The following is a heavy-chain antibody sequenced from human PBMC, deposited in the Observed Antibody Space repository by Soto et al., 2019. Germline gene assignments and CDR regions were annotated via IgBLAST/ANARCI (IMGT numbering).Heavy chain of an antibody. J-gene: IGHJ4*02. D-gene: IGHD2-21*02. CDR3: AKDIGGDLLDDVGTGYDY. CDR1: GFTFDDYT. CDR2: ISWDGGST. V-gene: IGHV3-43*01. Sequence: EVQLVESGGVVVQPGGSLRLSCAASGFTFDDYTMHWVRQAPGKGLEWVSLISWDGGSTYYADSVKGRFTISRDNSKNSLYLQMNSLRTEDTALYYCAKDIGGDLLDDVGTGYDYWGQGTLVTVSS.